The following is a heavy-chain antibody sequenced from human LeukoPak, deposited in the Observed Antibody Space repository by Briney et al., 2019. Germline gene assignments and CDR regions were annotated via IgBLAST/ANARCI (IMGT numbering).Heavy chain of an antibody. V-gene: IGHV4-39*07. J-gene: IGHJ4*02. CDR1: GGSISSGSYY. D-gene: IGHD6-19*01. CDR3: ATVTKFYNGWQRFYFDY. Sequence: PSQTLSLTCTVSGGSISSGSYYWGWIRQPPGKGLEWIGSIYYSGSTYYNPSLKSRVTISVDKSRNQFSLKLTSVTAADTAVYYCATVTKFYNGWQRFYFDYWGQGTLVTVSA. CDR2: IYYSGST.